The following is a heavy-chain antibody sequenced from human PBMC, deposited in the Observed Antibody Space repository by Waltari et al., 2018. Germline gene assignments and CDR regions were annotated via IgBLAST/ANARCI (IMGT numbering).Heavy chain of an antibody. CDR2: IYYNGNT. CDR3: ARGDLAVAGMGAYDV. D-gene: IGHD6-19*01. CDR1: GASIRNSNYY. Sequence: QVQLQESGPGLVKPSQILSLTCTVSGASIRNSNYYWTWIRQLPGKGLEWIGYIYYNGNTYFNPSLKSRVVFSLDKSENQFSLRLNSVTAADTAVYFCARGDLAVAGMGAYDVWGQGTMVTVSS. V-gene: IGHV4-31*03. J-gene: IGHJ3*01.